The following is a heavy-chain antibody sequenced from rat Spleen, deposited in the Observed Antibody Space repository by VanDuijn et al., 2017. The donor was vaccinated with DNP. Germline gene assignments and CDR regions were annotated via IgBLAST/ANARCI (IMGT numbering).Heavy chain of an antibody. CDR1: GFTFSDYY. Sequence: EVQLVESGGDLVQPGRSLKLFCAASGFTFSDYYMAWDRQAPTKDLEWVAYIRYDGGGTKYADSVKGRFTISRDNAKNTLYLQMNSLRSEDMATYYCVRWNSGHFDYWGQGVMVPVSS. CDR2: IRYDGGGT. CDR3: VRWNSGHFDY. V-gene: IGHV5-22*01. D-gene: IGHD4-3*01. J-gene: IGHJ2*01.